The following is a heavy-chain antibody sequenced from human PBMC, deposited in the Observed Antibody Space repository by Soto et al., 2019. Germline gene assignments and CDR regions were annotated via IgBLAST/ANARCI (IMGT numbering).Heavy chain of an antibody. Sequence: SETLSLTCAVYGGSFSGYYWSWIRQPPGKGLEWIGEINHSGSTNYNPSLKSRVTISVDTSKNQFSLKLSSVTAADTAVYYCARAPNYYDILTAPVYYGMAVWGQGTTVTVSS. J-gene: IGHJ6*02. CDR1: GGSFSGYY. CDR3: ARAPNYYDILTAPVYYGMAV. D-gene: IGHD3-9*01. CDR2: INHSGST. V-gene: IGHV4-34*01.